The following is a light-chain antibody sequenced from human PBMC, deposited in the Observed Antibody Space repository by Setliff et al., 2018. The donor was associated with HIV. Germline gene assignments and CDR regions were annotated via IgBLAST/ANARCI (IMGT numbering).Light chain of an antibody. CDR3: QSYDSSLSAYV. J-gene: IGLJ1*01. CDR2: DVN. V-gene: IGLV2-11*01. CDR1: SSDVGAYNF. Sequence: QSALTQPRSVSGSPRQSVTISCTGTSSDVGAYNFVSWYQQHPGKAPKLMIYDVNKRPSGVPDRFSGSKSGNTASLTISGLQAEDEADYYCQSYDSSLSAYVFGTGTKVTVL.